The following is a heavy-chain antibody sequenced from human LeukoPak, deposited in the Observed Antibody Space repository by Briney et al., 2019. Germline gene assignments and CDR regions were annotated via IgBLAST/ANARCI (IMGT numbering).Heavy chain of an antibody. D-gene: IGHD3-22*01. V-gene: IGHV1-2*07. CDR2: INPNSGGT. CDR1: GYTFTGYY. J-gene: IGHJ4*02. CDR3: ARDGSDYYDSSGHMGY. Sequence: GASVQVSCKASGYTFTGYYMHWVRQAPGQGLEWMGWINPNSGGTDYAYRFRGRVTMNRDTSIRTAYMELSRLRSDDTAVYYCARDGSDYYDSSGHMGYWGQGNPVTVSS.